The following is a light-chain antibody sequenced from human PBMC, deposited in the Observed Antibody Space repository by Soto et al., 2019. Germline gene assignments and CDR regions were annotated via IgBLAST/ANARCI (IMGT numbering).Light chain of an antibody. CDR3: QSYENSRTGFYV. CDR1: SSDIGAGFD. J-gene: IGLJ1*01. V-gene: IGLV1-40*01. Sequence: QSVLTQPPSVSGAPGQRVPLSCTGSSSDIGAGFDVHWYQHLPGTAPKLLIYGNTNRPSGVPGRFSGSKSGTSASLVITGLQAEDEADYYCQSYENSRTGFYVFGTGTKLTVL. CDR2: GNT.